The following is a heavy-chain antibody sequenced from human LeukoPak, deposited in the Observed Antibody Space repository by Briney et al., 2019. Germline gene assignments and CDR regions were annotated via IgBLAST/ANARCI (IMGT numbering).Heavy chain of an antibody. CDR2: ISHDVKTT. CDR3: VKEAYYGWGSSPTFYFDY. CDR1: GFSFSDSV. D-gene: IGHD3-10*01. Sequence: GKSLRLSRVASGFSFSDSVIHWVRQAPGKGLEWVAVISHDVKTTYYADSAKGRFTISRDNSRNTVFLQMNRLRPEDTAVYYCVKEAYYGWGSSPTFYFDYWGQGTRVTVSS. J-gene: IGHJ4*02. V-gene: IGHV3-30*04.